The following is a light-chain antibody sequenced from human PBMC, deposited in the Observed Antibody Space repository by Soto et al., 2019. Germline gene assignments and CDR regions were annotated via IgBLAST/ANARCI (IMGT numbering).Light chain of an antibody. Sequence: QSVLTQPPSVSGSPGQSVTISCAGTSSDVGSFNRVSWYQKTLDTAPKVVIYEVSNRPSGVPDRFSGSRSGSTASLTISGLQAEDEADYYCSLYTSSGTYVFGTGTKLTVL. V-gene: IGLV2-18*01. CDR2: EVS. CDR1: SSDVGSFNR. J-gene: IGLJ1*01. CDR3: SLYTSSGTYV.